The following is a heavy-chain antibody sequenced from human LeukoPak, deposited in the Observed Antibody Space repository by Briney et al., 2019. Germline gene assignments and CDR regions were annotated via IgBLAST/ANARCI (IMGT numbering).Heavy chain of an antibody. D-gene: IGHD2-21*02. CDR1: GGSFSNYY. Sequence: SETLSLTCAVYGGSFSNYYWNWIRKPPGKGLEWIGEIDHSGSTNYNPSLKSRVTISVDTSENQFSLKVSSVTAADTAVYYCASRVAVTAKYDCWGQGTLVTVSS. CDR3: ASRVAVTAKYDC. V-gene: IGHV4-34*01. J-gene: IGHJ4*02. CDR2: IDHSGST.